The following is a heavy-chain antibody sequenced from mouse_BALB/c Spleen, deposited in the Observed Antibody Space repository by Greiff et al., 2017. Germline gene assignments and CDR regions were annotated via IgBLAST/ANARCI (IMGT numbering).Heavy chain of an antibody. J-gene: IGHJ4*01. D-gene: IGHD2-1*01. CDR2: ISSGGSYT. Sequence: EVQLVESGGDLVKPGGSLKLSCAASGFTFSSYGMSWVRQTPDKRLEWVATISSGGSYTYYPDSVKGRFTISRDNAKNTLYLQMSSLNSEDTAMYYCSRRRGNYYAMDYWGQGTSVTVSS. CDR3: SRRRGNYYAMDY. CDR1: GFTFSSYG. V-gene: IGHV5-6*01.